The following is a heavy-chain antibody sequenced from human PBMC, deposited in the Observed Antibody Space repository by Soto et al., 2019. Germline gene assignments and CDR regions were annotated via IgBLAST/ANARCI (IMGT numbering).Heavy chain of an antibody. D-gene: IGHD3-22*01. J-gene: IGHJ5*02. CDR1: GGTFSTYT. CDR3: AGDPDSHYNDSHASSYP. CDR2: IIPIIGII. Sequence: QVQLVQSGAEVKKPGSSVKVSCKASGGTFSTYTITWVRQAPGQGLEWMGRIIPIIGIINYAQKFQGRVTIIADKFTGTDYMELTRLRSDDTAVYYCAGDPDSHYNDSHASSYPWGQGTLVTVSS. V-gene: IGHV1-69*08.